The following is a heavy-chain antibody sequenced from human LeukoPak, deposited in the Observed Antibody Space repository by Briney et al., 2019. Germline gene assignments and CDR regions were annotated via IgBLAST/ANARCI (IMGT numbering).Heavy chain of an antibody. CDR1: GYTFSSYD. Sequence: ASVKVSCKTSGYTFSSYDINWVRQATGQGLEWMGWISAYNGNTNYAQKLQGRVTMTTDTSTSTAYMELRSLRSDDTAVYYCARGILSDYWGQGTLVTVSS. CDR2: ISAYNGNT. J-gene: IGHJ4*02. CDR3: ARGILSDY. V-gene: IGHV1-18*01.